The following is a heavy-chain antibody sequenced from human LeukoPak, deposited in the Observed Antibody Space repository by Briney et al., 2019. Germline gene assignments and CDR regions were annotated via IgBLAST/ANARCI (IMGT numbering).Heavy chain of an antibody. J-gene: IGHJ4*02. CDR2: ISAYNGNT. V-gene: IGHV1-18*01. D-gene: IGHD6-6*01. Sequence: ASVKVSCKASGYTFTSYGIRWVRQAPGQGLEWMGWISAYNGNTNYAQKLQGRVTMTTDTSTSTAYMELRSLRADDTAVYYCGRDPSRSSSGDYWGQGTLVTVSS. CDR1: GYTFTSYG. CDR3: GRDPSRSSSGDY.